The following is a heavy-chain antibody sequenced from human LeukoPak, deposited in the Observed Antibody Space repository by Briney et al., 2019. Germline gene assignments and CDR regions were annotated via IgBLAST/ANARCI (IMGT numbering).Heavy chain of an antibody. D-gene: IGHD2-21*02. Sequence: ASVKVSCKASGYTFTGYYMHWVRQAPGQGLEWMGWINPNSGGTNYAQKFQGRVTMSVDTSKNQFSLKLSSVTAADTAVYYCARGWGPAYCGGDCHRHFDYWGQGSLVTVSS. CDR2: INPNSGGT. V-gene: IGHV1-2*02. CDR1: GYTFTGYY. J-gene: IGHJ4*02. CDR3: ARGWGPAYCGGDCHRHFDY.